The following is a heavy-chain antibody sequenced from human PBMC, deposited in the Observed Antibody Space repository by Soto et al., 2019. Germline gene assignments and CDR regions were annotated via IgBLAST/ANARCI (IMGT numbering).Heavy chain of an antibody. V-gene: IGHV4-59*01. CDR3: VAGPDRAKSAY. CDR2: GLHPDYT. CDR1: GGSISRYF. J-gene: IGHJ4*01. Sequence: PSETLSLTSTASGGSISRYFWSWIRQPPGKGLEWIAYGLHPDYTSYNPSLRNRVTISSDTSKNQFSLRLISVTAADTAVYYCVAGPDRAKSAYWGQGTLVTVSS.